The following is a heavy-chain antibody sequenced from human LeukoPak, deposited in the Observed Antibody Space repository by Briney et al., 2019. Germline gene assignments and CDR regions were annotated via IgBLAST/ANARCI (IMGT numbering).Heavy chain of an antibody. V-gene: IGHV4-4*02. CDR1: GGSISSSNW. CDR3: ARAKEGEIQENAFYI. J-gene: IGHJ3*02. CDR2: IYHSGST. Sequence: PSGALSLTCAVSGGSISSSNWWSWVRQPPGKGLEWIGEIYHSGSTNYNPSLKSRVTISVDKSKNQFSLKLSSVTAADTAVYYCARAKEGEIQENAFYIGAQGKMVTVSS. D-gene: IGHD3-16*01.